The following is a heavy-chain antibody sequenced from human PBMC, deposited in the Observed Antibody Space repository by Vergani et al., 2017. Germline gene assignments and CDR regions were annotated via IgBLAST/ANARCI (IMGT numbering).Heavy chain of an antibody. J-gene: IGHJ2*01. CDR2: ISWNSGSI. CDR3: AKDHYDFWSGYPNLSPFDL. D-gene: IGHD3-3*01. CDR1: GFTFDDYA. Sequence: EVQLVESGGGLVQPGRSLRLSCAASGFTFDDYAMHWVRQAPGKGLEWVSGISWNSGSIGYAESVKGRFTISRDNAKNSLYLQINSLRAEDTALYYGAKDHYDFWSGYPNLSPFDLWGRGTLVTVSS. V-gene: IGHV3-9*01.